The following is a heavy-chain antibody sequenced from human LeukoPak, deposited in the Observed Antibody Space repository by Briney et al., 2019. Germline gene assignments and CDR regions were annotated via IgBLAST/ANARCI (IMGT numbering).Heavy chain of an antibody. Sequence: SETLSLTCTVSGGSISSYYWSWVRQPPGKGLEWIGYIYYSGSTNYNPSLKSRVTISVDTSKNQFSLKLSSVTAADTAVYYCARHCGPSIAVAGRKGCDVTVDGDWFDPWGQGTLVTVSS. CDR1: GGSISSYY. D-gene: IGHD6-19*01. CDR2: IYYSGST. V-gene: IGHV4-59*08. J-gene: IGHJ5*02. CDR3: ARHCGPSIAVAGRKGCDVTVDGDWFDP.